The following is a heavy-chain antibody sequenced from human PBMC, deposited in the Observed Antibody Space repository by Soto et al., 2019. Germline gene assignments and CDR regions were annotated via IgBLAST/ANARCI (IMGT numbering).Heavy chain of an antibody. CDR3: AHSPARGVGSFDY. V-gene: IGHV2-5*02. Sequence: QITLKESGPTLVKPTQTLTLTCTFSGFSLSTRGVGVGWIRQPPGKALDWVALIYWDDDNVYSPSLKSRLTTTKDTSKTQVVLTMTNMAPVDTATNYCAHSPARGVGSFDYGGQGNLVNVSS. J-gene: IGHJ4*02. CDR2: IYWDDDN. CDR1: GFSLSTRGVG. D-gene: IGHD2-2*03.